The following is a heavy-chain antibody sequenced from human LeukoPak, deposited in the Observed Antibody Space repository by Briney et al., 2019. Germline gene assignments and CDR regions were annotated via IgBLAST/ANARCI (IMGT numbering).Heavy chain of an antibody. Sequence: PPETLSLTRTLSRGSPTGYIRSWSRHPPRRGLEWSGHIYYSGSTNYNPSLKSRVTISVDASKNQFSLKLSSVTAADTAVYYCARADWGYSYGGGFYIDYWGQGTLVTVSS. CDR1: RGSPTGYI. J-gene: IGHJ4*02. D-gene: IGHD5-18*01. CDR2: IYYSGST. CDR3: ARADWGYSYGGGFYIDY. V-gene: IGHV4-59*01.